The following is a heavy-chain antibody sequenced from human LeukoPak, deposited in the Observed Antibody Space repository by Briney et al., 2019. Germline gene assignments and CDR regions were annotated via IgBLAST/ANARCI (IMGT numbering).Heavy chain of an antibody. CDR1: GGTFSSYA. J-gene: IGHJ4*02. D-gene: IGHD2-21*02. V-gene: IGHV1-69*13. Sequence: ASVKVSCKASGGTFSSYAISWVRQAPGQGLEWMGGIIPIFGTANYAQKFQGRVTITADESTSTAYMELSSLRSEDTAVYYCAREAVYRGGDCYLDYWGQGTLVTVSS. CDR2: IIPIFGTA. CDR3: AREAVYRGGDCYLDY.